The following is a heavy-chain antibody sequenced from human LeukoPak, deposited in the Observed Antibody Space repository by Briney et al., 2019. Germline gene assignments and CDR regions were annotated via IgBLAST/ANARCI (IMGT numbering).Heavy chain of an antibody. J-gene: IGHJ4*02. CDR3: ASLNWNDRDY. CDR1: VGSISSYY. CDR2: IYNSGST. D-gene: IGHD1-1*01. V-gene: IGHV4-59*01. Sequence: SETLSLTCTVSVGSISSYYWIWIRQPPGKGLEWIEYIYNSGSTNYNPSLKSRVTISVDTSKNQFSLKLSSVTAADTAVYYCASLNWNDRDYWGQGTLVTVSS.